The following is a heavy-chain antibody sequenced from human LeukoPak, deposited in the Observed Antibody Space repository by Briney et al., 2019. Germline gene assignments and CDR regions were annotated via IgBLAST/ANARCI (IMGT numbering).Heavy chain of an antibody. Sequence: SVTLSLSSSGSGFTICAMEWVWHARGQRNELMGWIVVRSANTNYAQKYPERVTITRDMSTSKAYMEVSVLRSKDAAVYYCAATVEGWGPYYGMDVWGQGTTVTV. V-gene: IGHV1-58*02. D-gene: IGHD3-16*01. CDR2: IVVRSANT. J-gene: IGHJ6*02. CDR1: GSGFTICA. CDR3: AATVEGWGPYYGMDV.